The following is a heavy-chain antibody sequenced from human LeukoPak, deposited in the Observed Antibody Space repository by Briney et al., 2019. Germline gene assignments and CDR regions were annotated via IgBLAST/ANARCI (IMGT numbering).Heavy chain of an antibody. Sequence: GRSLRLSCAASGFTFSSYAMHWVRQAPGKGLEWVAVISYDGSNKYYADSVKGRFTISRDNSKNTLYLQMNSLRAEDTAVYYCAKDRSNIVATLDYWGQGTLVTVSS. CDR2: ISYDGSNK. CDR1: GFTFSSYA. D-gene: IGHD5-12*01. V-gene: IGHV3-30*04. J-gene: IGHJ4*02. CDR3: AKDRSNIVATLDY.